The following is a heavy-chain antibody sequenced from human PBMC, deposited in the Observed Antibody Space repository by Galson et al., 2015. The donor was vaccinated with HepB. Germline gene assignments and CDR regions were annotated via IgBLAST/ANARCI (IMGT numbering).Heavy chain of an antibody. Sequence: TLSLTCTVSGGSVRSGSYYWSWIRQPPGKGLEWIGYIYYSGSTNYNPSLKSRVFISVDTSKNQFSLKLSSVTAADTAVYYCASAGFTDYSSAVDYWGQGTLVTVSS. CDR1: GGSVRSGSYY. D-gene: IGHD4/OR15-4a*01. J-gene: IGHJ4*02. V-gene: IGHV4-61*01. CDR2: IYYSGST. CDR3: ASAGFTDYSSAVDY.